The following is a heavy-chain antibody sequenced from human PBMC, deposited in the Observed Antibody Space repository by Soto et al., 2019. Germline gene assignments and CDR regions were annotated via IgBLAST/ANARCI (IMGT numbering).Heavy chain of an antibody. CDR1: GFTFSSYA. J-gene: IGHJ4*02. Sequence: EVQLVESGGGLVQPGGSLRLSCAASGFTFSSYAMHWVRQAPGTGLEYVSAISSNGGSTYYANSVKGRFTISRDNSKNTLYLHMGSLRAEDMAVYYCARAGNHGVPRTYQLQPVDYWGQGTLVTVSS. V-gene: IGHV3-64*01. CDR2: ISSNGGST. D-gene: IGHD2-2*01. CDR3: ARAGNHGVPRTYQLQPVDY.